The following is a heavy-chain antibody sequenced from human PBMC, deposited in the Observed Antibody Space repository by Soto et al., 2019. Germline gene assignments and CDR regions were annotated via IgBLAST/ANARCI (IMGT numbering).Heavy chain of an antibody. CDR2: ISAYNGNT. V-gene: IGHV1-18*01. CDR3: ARDPRHFIWFGESPGWFDP. D-gene: IGHD3-10*01. Sequence: ASVKVSFKASGYTFTSYGISWVRQAPGQGLEWMGWISAYNGNTNYAQKLQGRVTMTTDTSTSTAYMELRSLRSDDTAVYYCARDPRHFIWFGESPGWFDPWGQGTLVTVSS. CDR1: GYTFTSYG. J-gene: IGHJ5*02.